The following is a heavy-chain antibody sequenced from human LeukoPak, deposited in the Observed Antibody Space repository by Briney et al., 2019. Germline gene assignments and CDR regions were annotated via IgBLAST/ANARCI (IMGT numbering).Heavy chain of an antibody. D-gene: IGHD2-21*02. CDR3: ARAGGGDPFDP. CDR2: ISSSSSTI. Sequence: GGSLRLSCAASGFTFSSYSMNWVRQAPGKGLEWVSYISSSSSTIYYADSVKGRFTISRDKAKNSLYLQMNSLRAEDTAVYYCARAGGGDPFDPWGQGTLVTVSS. CDR1: GFTFSSYS. V-gene: IGHV3-48*01. J-gene: IGHJ5*02.